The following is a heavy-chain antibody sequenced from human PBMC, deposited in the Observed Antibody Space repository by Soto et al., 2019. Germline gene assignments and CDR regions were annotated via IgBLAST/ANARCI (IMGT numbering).Heavy chain of an antibody. V-gene: IGHV3-15*07. CDR2: IKSKTDGGTT. J-gene: IGHJ4*02. Sequence: GGSLRLSCAASGFTFSNAWMNWVRQAPGKGLEWVGRIKSKTDGGTTDYAAPVKGRFTISRDDSKNTLYLQMNSLKIEDTAVYYCSTLYYDILTGYWSFPYWGQGTLVTVSS. CDR1: GFTFSNAW. CDR3: STLYYDILTGYWSFPY. D-gene: IGHD3-9*01.